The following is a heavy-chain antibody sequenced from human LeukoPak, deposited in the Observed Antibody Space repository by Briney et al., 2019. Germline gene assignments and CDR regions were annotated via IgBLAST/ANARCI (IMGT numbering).Heavy chain of an antibody. CDR2: ISGSGGST. V-gene: IGHV3-23*01. J-gene: IGHJ1*01. CDR1: GFTFSSYA. CDR3: AKVREIAVAGRIGPIQH. D-gene: IGHD6-19*01. Sequence: PGGSLRLSCAASGFTFSSYAMSWVRQAPGKGLEWVSAISGSGGSTYYADSVKGRFTISRDNSKNTLYLQMNSLRAEDTAVYYCAKVREIAVAGRIGPIQHWGQGTLVTVSS.